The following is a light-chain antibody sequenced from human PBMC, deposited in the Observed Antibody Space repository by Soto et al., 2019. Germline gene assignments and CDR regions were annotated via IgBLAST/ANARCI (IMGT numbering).Light chain of an antibody. Sequence: EIVMTQSPATLSVSPGERATLSCRASQPIWTSLAWYQQKPGQAPRLLIYSASSRVTGIPARFSGSGSGTEFALTISSLQSEDFAVYYCQQHNTWPYTFGQGTKLESK. CDR2: SAS. CDR3: QQHNTWPYT. CDR1: QPIWTS. V-gene: IGKV3-15*01. J-gene: IGKJ2*01.